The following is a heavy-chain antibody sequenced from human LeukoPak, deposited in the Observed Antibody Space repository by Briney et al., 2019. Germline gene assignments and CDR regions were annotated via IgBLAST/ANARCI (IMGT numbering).Heavy chain of an antibody. CDR1: GYTFTSYD. V-gene: IGHV1-8*03. D-gene: IGHD6-13*01. J-gene: IGHJ5*02. Sequence: GASVKVSCKXSGYTFTSYDINWVRQATGQGLEWMGWMNPNSGNTGYAQKFQGRVTITRNTSISTAYMELSSLRSEDTAVYYCARDLSIAAAESWFDPWGQGTLVTVSS. CDR2: MNPNSGNT. CDR3: ARDLSIAAAESWFDP.